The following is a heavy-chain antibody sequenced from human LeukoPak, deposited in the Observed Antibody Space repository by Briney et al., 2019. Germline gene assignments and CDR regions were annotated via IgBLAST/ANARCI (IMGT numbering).Heavy chain of an antibody. Sequence: GRSLRLSCAASGFTFSTYAMHWVRQAPGKGLEWVAAISYDRNTKYYADSVKGRFTISRDNSKNTLYLQMNSLRAEDTAVYYCARDAAEHYFDYWGQGTLVTGSS. CDR3: ARDAAEHYFDY. D-gene: IGHD1-26*01. CDR2: ISYDRNTK. CDR1: GFTFSTYA. J-gene: IGHJ4*02. V-gene: IGHV3-30-3*01.